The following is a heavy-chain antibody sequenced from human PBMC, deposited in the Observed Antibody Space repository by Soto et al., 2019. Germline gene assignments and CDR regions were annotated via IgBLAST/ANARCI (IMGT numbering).Heavy chain of an antibody. Sequence: QVQLVQSGAEVKKPGSSVKVSCKGSGGTFSSYAISWVRQALGQGLEWMGGIIPIFGIANYAQKFQGRVTITADESTSTAYMELSSLRYEDTAVYYCARGRSIFGVVIITNYYYYGMDVWGQGTTVTVSS. CDR2: IIPIFGIA. CDR3: ARGRSIFGVVIITNYYYYGMDV. J-gene: IGHJ6*02. D-gene: IGHD3-3*01. CDR1: GGTFSSYA. V-gene: IGHV1-69*01.